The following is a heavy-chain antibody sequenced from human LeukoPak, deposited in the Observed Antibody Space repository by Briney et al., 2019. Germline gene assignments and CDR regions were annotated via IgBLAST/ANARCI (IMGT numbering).Heavy chain of an antibody. CDR2: ISGSGGST. CDR1: GFTFNRDW. D-gene: IGHD6-13*01. CDR3: AKGARGYSSSSKYFQH. Sequence: GGSLRLSCTASGFTFNRDWTAWVRQAPGKGLEWVSAISGSGGSTYYADSVKGRFTISRDNSKNTLYLQMNSLRAEDTAVYYCAKGARGYSSSSKYFQHWGQGTLVTVSS. V-gene: IGHV3-23*01. J-gene: IGHJ1*01.